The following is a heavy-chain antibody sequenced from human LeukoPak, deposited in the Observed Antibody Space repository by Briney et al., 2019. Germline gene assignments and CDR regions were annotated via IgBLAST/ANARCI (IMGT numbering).Heavy chain of an antibody. D-gene: IGHD4-11*01. CDR3: VDYSNLDY. V-gene: IGHV3-23*01. CDR2: ISGSGGST. Sequence: QSGGSLRLSCAASGFTFSSYGMNWVRQAPGKGLEWVSGISGSGGSTYYADSVKGRFTISRDNSKNTLYLQMNSLRAEDTAVYYCVDYSNLDYWGQGTLVTVSS. J-gene: IGHJ4*02. CDR1: GFTFSSYG.